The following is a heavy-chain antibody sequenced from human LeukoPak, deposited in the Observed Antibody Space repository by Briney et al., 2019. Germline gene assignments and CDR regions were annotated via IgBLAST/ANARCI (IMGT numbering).Heavy chain of an antibody. J-gene: IGHJ5*02. CDR2: INYSGST. V-gene: IGHV4-39*01. CDR1: GGSMRSSNFY. D-gene: IGHD3-10*01. Sequence: PSETLSLTCTVSGGSMRSSNFYWGWIRQPPGKGLEWIGNINYSGSTYYNPSVKSRVTLSVDVSKNRFSLNLTSVTAADTAVYYCARTDYVWFGESRVSWFDPWGQGTLVTVSS. CDR3: ARTDYVWFGESRVSWFDP.